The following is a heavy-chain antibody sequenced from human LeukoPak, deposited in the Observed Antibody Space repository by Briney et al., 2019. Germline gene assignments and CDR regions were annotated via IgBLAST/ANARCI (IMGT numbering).Heavy chain of an antibody. D-gene: IGHD6-19*01. CDR3: AKDSAVAGTLGVYYFDY. CDR1: GFTFSSYS. V-gene: IGHV3-33*06. Sequence: GGSLRLSCAASGFTFSSYSMNWVRQAPGKGLEWVAVIWYDGSNKYYADSVKGRFTISRDNSKNTLYLQMNSLRAEDTAVYYCAKDSAVAGTLGVYYFDYWGQGTLVTVSS. J-gene: IGHJ4*02. CDR2: IWYDGSNK.